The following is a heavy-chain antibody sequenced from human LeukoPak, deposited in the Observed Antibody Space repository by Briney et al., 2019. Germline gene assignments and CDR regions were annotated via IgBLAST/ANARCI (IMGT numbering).Heavy chain of an antibody. CDR2: IWYDGSNK. CDR1: GFSFSSYG. J-gene: IGHJ6*02. V-gene: IGHV3-33*01. CDR3: ARAYYGSGSYYYGMDV. Sequence: PGGSLRLSCAASGFSFSSYGMYWVRQALGKGLEWVAVIWYDGSNKYCADSVKGRFTISGDNSKNTLYLQMNSLRAEDTAVYYCARAYYGSGSYYYGMDVWGQGTTVTVSS. D-gene: IGHD3-10*01.